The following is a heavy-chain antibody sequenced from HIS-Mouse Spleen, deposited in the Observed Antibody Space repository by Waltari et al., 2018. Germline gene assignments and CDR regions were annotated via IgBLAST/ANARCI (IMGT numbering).Heavy chain of an antibody. CDR1: GGSISSSSYY. CDR2: IYYSGST. CDR3: AREIPYSSSWYDWYFDL. Sequence: QLQLQESGPGLVKPSETLSLTCTVSGGSISSSSYYWGWIRQPPGKGLEWIGSIYYSGSTYDNPSLKRRFTISVDTSKNQFSLKLSSETAADTAVYYCAREIPYSSSWYDWYFDLWGRGTLVTVSS. D-gene: IGHD6-13*01. V-gene: IGHV4-39*07. J-gene: IGHJ2*01.